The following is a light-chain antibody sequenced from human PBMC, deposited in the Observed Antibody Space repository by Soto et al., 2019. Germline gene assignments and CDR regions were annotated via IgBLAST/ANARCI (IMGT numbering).Light chain of an antibody. J-gene: IGLJ1*01. V-gene: IGLV3-21*02. CDR2: DDS. CDR3: QVWDAQRV. Sequence: SYDLTQPPSVSVAPGQTARITCGGNNIGSKSVHWYQQKPGQAPVLVVYDDSDRPSGIPERFSGSNSGNTATLTISRVEAGDEADYYCQVWDAQRVFGTGTKLTVL. CDR1: NIGSKS.